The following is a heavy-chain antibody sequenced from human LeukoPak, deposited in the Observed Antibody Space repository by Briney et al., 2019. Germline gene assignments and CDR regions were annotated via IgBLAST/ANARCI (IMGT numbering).Heavy chain of an antibody. D-gene: IGHD3-10*01. CDR1: GGSFSGYY. Sequence: SETLSLTCAVYGGSFSGYYWSWIRQPPGKGLEWIGEINHSGSTNHNPSLKSRVTISVDTSKNQFSLKLSSVTAADTAVYYCARLPNSNSGSYYFGRDYWGQGTLVTVSS. V-gene: IGHV4-34*01. CDR3: ARLPNSNSGSYYFGRDY. J-gene: IGHJ4*02. CDR2: INHSGST.